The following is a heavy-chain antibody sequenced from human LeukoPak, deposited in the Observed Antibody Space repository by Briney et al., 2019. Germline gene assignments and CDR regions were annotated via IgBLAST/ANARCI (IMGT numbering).Heavy chain of an antibody. D-gene: IGHD2-8*01. CDR3: ARSLCTNGVCYTRLGDY. J-gene: IGHJ4*02. Sequence: GASVKVSCKASGYTFTSYYMHWVRQAPGQGLEWMGRINPNSGGTNYAQMFQGRVTMTGDTSIRTAYMELSRLRSDDTAVYYCARSLCTNGVCYTRLGDYWGQGTLVTVSS. CDR2: INPNSGGT. CDR1: GYTFTSYY. V-gene: IGHV1-2*06.